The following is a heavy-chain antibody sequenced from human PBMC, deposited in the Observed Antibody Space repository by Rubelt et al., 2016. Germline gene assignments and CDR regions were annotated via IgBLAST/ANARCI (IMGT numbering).Heavy chain of an antibody. CDR2: IYYSGST. J-gene: IGHJ4*02. CDR1: GGSISSSSYY. V-gene: IGHV4-39*07. D-gene: IGHD6-19*01. CDR3: ARDHSSGWYLEGFFDY. Sequence: QLQLQESGPGLVKPSETLSLTCTVSGGSISSSSYYWGWIRQPPGKGLEWIGSIYYSGSTYHNPSLKSRVTISVATSKNQFSLKLGAVTAADTAVYYCARDHSSGWYLEGFFDYWGQGTLVTVSS.